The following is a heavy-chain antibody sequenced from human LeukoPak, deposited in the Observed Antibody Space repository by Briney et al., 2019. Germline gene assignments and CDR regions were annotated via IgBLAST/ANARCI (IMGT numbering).Heavy chain of an antibody. Sequence: PGGSLRLSCAASGFTFSSYSMNWVRQAPGKGLKGVSYISSSSSTIYYADSVKVRFTISRDNAKNSLYLQMSSLRAEDTAVYYCARDRIPETDAFDIWGQGTMVTVSS. J-gene: IGHJ3*02. D-gene: IGHD2-21*01. CDR1: GFTFSSYS. CDR2: ISSSSSTI. V-gene: IGHV3-48*04. CDR3: ARDRIPETDAFDI.